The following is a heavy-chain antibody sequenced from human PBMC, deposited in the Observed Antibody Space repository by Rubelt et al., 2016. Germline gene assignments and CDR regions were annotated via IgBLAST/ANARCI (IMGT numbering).Heavy chain of an antibody. V-gene: IGHV3-15*01. D-gene: IGHD3-10*01. CDR3: TTTTYGFFYYYGLDV. CDR1: GFTFSNAW. CDR2: IKSKTDGGIT. J-gene: IGHJ6*02. Sequence: EARGGLVQPGGSLSLSCAASGFTFSNAWMSWVRQAPGKGLEWVGRIKSKTDGGITDYAAPVKGRFTISRDDSKNTLYLQKTSLKTEDTAVYYCTTTTYGFFYYYGLDVWGQGTTVTVSS.